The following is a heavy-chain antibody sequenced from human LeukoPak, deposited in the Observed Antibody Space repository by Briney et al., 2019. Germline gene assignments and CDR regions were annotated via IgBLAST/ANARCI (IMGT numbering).Heavy chain of an antibody. CDR1: GFTFSSYA. CDR3: AKSSSASFGELLYDY. D-gene: IGHD3-10*01. J-gene: IGHJ4*02. CDR2: ISGSGGST. V-gene: IGHV3-23*01. Sequence: GGSLRLSCAASGFTFSSYAMSWVRQAPGKGLEWVSAISGSGGSTYYADSVKGRFTISRDNSKNTLYLQMNSLRAEDTAVYYCAKSSSASFGELLYDYWGQGTLVTATS.